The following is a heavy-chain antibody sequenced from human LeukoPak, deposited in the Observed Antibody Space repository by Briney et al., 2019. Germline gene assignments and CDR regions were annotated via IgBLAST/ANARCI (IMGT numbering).Heavy chain of an antibody. D-gene: IGHD2-2*01. V-gene: IGHV1-69*05. J-gene: IGHJ5*02. Sequence: SVKVSCKASGGTFSSYAISWVRQAPGQGLEWMGGIIPIFDTANYAQKFQGRVTITTDESTSTAYMELSSLRSEDTAVYYCARGTCSSTSCYALWWFDPWGQGTLVTVSS. CDR3: ARGTCSSTSCYALWWFDP. CDR1: GGTFSSYA. CDR2: IIPIFDTA.